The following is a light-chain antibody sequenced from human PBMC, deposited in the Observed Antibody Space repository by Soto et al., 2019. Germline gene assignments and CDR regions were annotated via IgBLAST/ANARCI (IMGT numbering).Light chain of an antibody. Sequence: IQMTRSPSSLSASVGDRVTITCQASQGISTYLNWYQQKPGKAPKLLIYGASNLETGVPSRFSGSGSGTDFTFTISSLQPEDIATYFCQQYDNVFTFGQGTRLEIK. V-gene: IGKV1-33*01. CDR1: QGISTY. CDR2: GAS. J-gene: IGKJ5*01. CDR3: QQYDNVFT.